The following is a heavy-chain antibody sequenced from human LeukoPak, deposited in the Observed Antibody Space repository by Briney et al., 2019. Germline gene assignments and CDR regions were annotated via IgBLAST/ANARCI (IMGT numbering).Heavy chain of an antibody. CDR3: ARHGYGDYVVAFDG. V-gene: IGHV4-39*01. D-gene: IGHD4-17*01. J-gene: IGHJ3*01. CDR1: GGSLSNTLYY. Sequence: SETLSLTFTVSGGSLSNTLYYWRWIRQPPGKGLEWIGSAYYTGSTYYNPSLKSRVTISVGTSQNQFSLKLSSVTASDTAVYYCARHGYGDYVVAFDGCGQGRMVTASS. CDR2: AYYTGST.